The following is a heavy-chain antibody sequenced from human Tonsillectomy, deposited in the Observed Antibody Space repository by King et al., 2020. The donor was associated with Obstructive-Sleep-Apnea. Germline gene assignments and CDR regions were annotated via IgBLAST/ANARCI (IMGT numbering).Heavy chain of an antibody. D-gene: IGHD4-17*01. CDR3: AVLTTVTTEAFNI. CDR2: IDPSDSYT. Sequence: QLVQSGAEVKKPGESLRISCKGSGYSFTSYWISWVRQMPGKGLEWMGRIDPSDSYTNYSPSFQGHVTLSADKSISTVYLHWSSLKASDTAMYYCAVLTTVTTEAFNIWGQGTMVTVSS. V-gene: IGHV5-10-1*01. CDR1: GYSFTSYW. J-gene: IGHJ3*02.